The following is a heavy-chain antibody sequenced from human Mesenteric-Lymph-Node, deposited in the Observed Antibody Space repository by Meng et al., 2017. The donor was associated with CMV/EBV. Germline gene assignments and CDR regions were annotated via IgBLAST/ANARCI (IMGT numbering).Heavy chain of an antibody. J-gene: IGHJ4*02. Sequence: ASVQVSCKASGYTFTGYYMHWVRQAPGQGLEWMGWINPNSGGTNYAQKFQGRVTMTRDTSISTAYMELSRLRSDDTAVYYCARVNSLYSWFGELSNFDYWGQGTLVTVSS. V-gene: IGHV1-2*02. CDR1: GYTFTGYY. CDR3: ARVNSLYSWFGELSNFDY. D-gene: IGHD3-10*01. CDR2: INPNSGGT.